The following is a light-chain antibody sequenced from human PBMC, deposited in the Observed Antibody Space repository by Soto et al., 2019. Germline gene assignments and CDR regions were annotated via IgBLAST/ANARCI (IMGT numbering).Light chain of an antibody. Sequence: QSVLTHPRSVSGYPGQSVTISCTETSSDLGTYNYVSWYQQHPGKAPKLMIYDVSKRPSGVPDRFSASKSGNTASLTISGLQAEDEADYYCYSYAGSYTMVFGGGTKLTVL. CDR2: DVS. CDR3: YSYAGSYTMV. CDR1: SSDLGTYNY. J-gene: IGLJ2*01. V-gene: IGLV2-11*01.